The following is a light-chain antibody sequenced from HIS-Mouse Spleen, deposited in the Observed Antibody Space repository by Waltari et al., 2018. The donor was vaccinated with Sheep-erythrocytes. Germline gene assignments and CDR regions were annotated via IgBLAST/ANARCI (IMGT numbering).Light chain of an antibody. CDR2: EVS. CDR1: SSDVGGYNY. J-gene: IGLJ3*02. Sequence: QSALTQPASVSGSPGQSITISCTGTSSDVGGYNYVSWYQQHPGKAPKLMIYEVSNRHSGVSIRFSGSKSGNTASLTISGLQAEDEADYYCSSYTSSSTWVFGGGTKLTVL. V-gene: IGLV2-14*01. CDR3: SSYTSSSTWV.